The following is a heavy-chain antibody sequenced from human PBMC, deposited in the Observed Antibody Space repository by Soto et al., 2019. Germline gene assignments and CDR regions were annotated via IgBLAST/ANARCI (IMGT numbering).Heavy chain of an antibody. J-gene: IGHJ6*02. CDR3: ARQATIYYYGMDV. CDR2: IYPGDSDT. CDR1: GYSFTSYW. V-gene: IGHV5-51*01. Sequence: PGESLKISCKGSGYSFTSYWIGWVRQMPGKGLEWMGIIYPGDSDTRYSPSFQGQVTISADKSISTAYLQWSSLKASDTAMYYCARQATIYYYGMDVWGQGTTVTVSS.